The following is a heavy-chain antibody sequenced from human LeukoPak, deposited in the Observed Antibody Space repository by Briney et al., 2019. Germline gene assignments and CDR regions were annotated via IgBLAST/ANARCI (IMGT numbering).Heavy chain of an antibody. CDR2: MNPNTGAT. CDR1: GYTFTSYD. J-gene: IGHJ6*03. CDR3: ARGPAYSEYGVLGYSHYSMAV. V-gene: IGHV1-8*01. Sequence: ASVKVSCTAFGYTFTSYDIKWVRQATGQGLEWMGWMNPNTGATGYAQKFRGRITMTRDTSLTTAYMELSSLPSEDTALYYCARGPAYSEYGVLGYSHYSMAVWGKGTTVTVS. D-gene: IGHD4/OR15-4a*01.